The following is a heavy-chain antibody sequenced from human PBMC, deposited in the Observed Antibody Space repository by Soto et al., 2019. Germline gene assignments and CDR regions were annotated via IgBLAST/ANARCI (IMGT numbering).Heavy chain of an antibody. J-gene: IGHJ6*02. D-gene: IGHD2-15*01. CDR1: GFTFSSYS. CDR3: ARDLDCSGGSCYSRGYYYGMDV. CDR2: ISSSSSYI. V-gene: IGHV3-21*01. Sequence: LRLSCAASGFTFSSYSMNWVRQAPGKGLEWVSSISSSSSYIYYADSVKGRFTISRDNAKNSLYLQMNSLRAEDTAVYYCARDLDCSGGSCYSRGYYYGMDVWGQGXTVTVYS.